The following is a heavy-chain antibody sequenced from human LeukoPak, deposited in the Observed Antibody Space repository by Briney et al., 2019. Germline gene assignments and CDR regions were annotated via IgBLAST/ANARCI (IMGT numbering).Heavy chain of an antibody. V-gene: IGHV3-7*03. D-gene: IGHD6-19*01. CDR2: VKQEGSEK. CDR3: ARSSSGWEDFDY. CDR1: GFTFSSYW. J-gene: IGHJ4*02. Sequence: PGGSLRLSCAASGFTFSSYWMSWVRQAPGKGLEWVANVKQEGSEKYYVDSVKGRFTISRDNAKNSLYLQMNSLRAEDTAVYYCARSSSGWEDFDYWGQGTLVTVSS.